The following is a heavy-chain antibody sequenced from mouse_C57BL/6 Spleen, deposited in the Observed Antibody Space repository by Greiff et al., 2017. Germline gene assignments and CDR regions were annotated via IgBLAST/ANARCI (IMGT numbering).Heavy chain of an antibody. CDR1: GYTFTSYW. V-gene: IGHV1-64*01. D-gene: IGHD1-1*01. CDR2: IHPNSGST. CDR3: ARLRDGSSYGFAY. J-gene: IGHJ3*01. Sequence: QVQLQQSGAELVKPGASVKLSCKASGYTFTSYWMHWVKQRPGQGLEWIGMIHPNSGSTNYNEKFKSKATLTVDKSSSTAYMQLSSLTSEDSAVYYCARLRDGSSYGFAYWGQGTLVTVSA.